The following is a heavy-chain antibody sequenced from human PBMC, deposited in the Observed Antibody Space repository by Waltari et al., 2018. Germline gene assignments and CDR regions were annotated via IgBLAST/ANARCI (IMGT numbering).Heavy chain of an antibody. CDR2: ISAYNGNT. V-gene: IGHV1-18*01. D-gene: IGHD6-19*01. Sequence: QVQLVQSGAEVKKPGASVKVSCKASGYTFTSYGISWVRQAPGQGLEWMGWISAYNGNTNYAQKLQGRVTMTEDTSTDTAYMELSSLRSEDTAVYYCATVPWGAVADAFDYWGQGTLVTVSS. J-gene: IGHJ4*02. CDR1: GYTFTSYG. CDR3: ATVPWGAVADAFDY.